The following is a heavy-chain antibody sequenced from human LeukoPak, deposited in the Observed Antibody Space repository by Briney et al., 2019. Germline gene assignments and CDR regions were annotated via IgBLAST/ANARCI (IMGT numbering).Heavy chain of an antibody. J-gene: IGHJ4*02. CDR3: ARHYYYSSGSYSFDY. V-gene: IGHV4-61*05. CDR1: GGSISSSSYY. D-gene: IGHD3-22*01. CDR2: IYSSGST. Sequence: PSETLTLPCTVSGGSISSSSYYWGWIRQPPGKGLEWIGYIYSSGSTNYNPSLESRVTISVDTSKNQFSLKLSSVTAADTAVYYCARHYYYSSGSYSFDYWGEGTLVTVSS.